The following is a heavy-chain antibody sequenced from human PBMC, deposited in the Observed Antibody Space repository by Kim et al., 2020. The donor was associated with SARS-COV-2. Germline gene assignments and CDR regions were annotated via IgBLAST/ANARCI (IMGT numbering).Heavy chain of an antibody. D-gene: IGHD1-26*01. CDR2: IWYDGSNK. Sequence: SLRLSCAASGLTFSNYGMHWVRQAPGKGLEWVAVIWYDGSNKYYAESVKGRFTISRDNSKNTLYLQMNSLRAEDTAVYYCAREDMVGATGGLDVWGQGTTVTVSS. CDR3: AREDMVGATGGLDV. CDR1: GLTFSNYG. V-gene: IGHV3-33*01. J-gene: IGHJ6*02.